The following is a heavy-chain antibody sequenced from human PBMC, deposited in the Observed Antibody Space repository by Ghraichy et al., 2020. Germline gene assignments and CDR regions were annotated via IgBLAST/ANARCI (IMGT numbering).Heavy chain of an antibody. Sequence: SETLSLTCAVSGGSISSGGYSWSWIRQPPGKGLEWIGFIYHSGSTYYNPSLKSRVTISVDRSQNQFSLKLSSVTAADTAVYYCARDSTGAFDYWGQGTLVTVSS. CDR1: GGSISSGGYS. CDR3: ARDSTGAFDY. D-gene: IGHD7-27*01. V-gene: IGHV4-30-2*01. CDR2: IYHSGST. J-gene: IGHJ4*02.